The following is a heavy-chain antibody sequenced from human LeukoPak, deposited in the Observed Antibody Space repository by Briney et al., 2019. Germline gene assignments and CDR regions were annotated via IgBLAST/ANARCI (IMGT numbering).Heavy chain of an antibody. J-gene: IGHJ4*02. V-gene: IGHV4-59*08. Sequence: SETLSLTCTVSGGSISSYYWSWIRQPPGKGLEWIGYIYYSGSTNYNPSHKSRVTISVDTSKNQFSLKLSSVTAADTAVYYCARQQWLGGSDYWAREPWSPSPQ. CDR3: ARQQWLGGSDY. D-gene: IGHD6-19*01. CDR1: GGSISSYY. CDR2: IYYSGST.